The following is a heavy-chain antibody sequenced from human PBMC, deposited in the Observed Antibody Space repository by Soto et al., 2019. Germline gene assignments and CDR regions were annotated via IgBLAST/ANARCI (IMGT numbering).Heavy chain of an antibody. D-gene: IGHD2-15*01. Sequence: PGGSLRLSCAASGFTFSDYYMSWIRQAPGKGLEWVSYISSSSSYTNYADSVKGRFTISRDNAKNSLYLQMNSLRAEDTAVYYCARGLPEGSTHSPLQHWGQGTLVTVSS. J-gene: IGHJ1*01. V-gene: IGHV3-11*06. CDR3: ARGLPEGSTHSPLQH. CDR1: GFTFSDYY. CDR2: ISSSSSYT.